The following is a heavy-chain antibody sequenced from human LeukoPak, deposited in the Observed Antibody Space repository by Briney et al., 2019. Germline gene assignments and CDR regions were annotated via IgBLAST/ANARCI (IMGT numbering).Heavy chain of an antibody. CDR2: IYYSGST. CDR1: GGSISSGGYY. J-gene: IGHJ6*02. D-gene: IGHD3-9*01. Sequence: SETLSLTCTVSGGSISSGGYYWSWIRQHPGKGLEWIGYIYYSGSTYYNPSLKSRVTISVETSKKQFSLKLSSVTAADTAVYYCARDILTGPYYYYYGMDVWGQGTTVTVSS. CDR3: ARDILTGPYYYYYGMDV. V-gene: IGHV4-31*03.